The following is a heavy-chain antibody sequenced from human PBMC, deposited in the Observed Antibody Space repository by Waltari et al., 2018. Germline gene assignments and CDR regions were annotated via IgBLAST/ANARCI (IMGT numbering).Heavy chain of an antibody. D-gene: IGHD2-21*02. CDR1: GFSFNTYG. Sequence: EVQLLESGGGSPAPGGSLRLSCEASGFSFNTYGMVWVGQAPGKGLEWVAFINGRGGIASQAASLKGRFTISRDNSKSTVFLLMNSLRVDDTGVYYCAKDRTPSYCGGDCPGYYGVDVWGQGTTVTVSS. V-gene: IGHV3-23*01. CDR2: INGRGGIA. CDR3: AKDRTPSYCGGDCPGYYGVDV. J-gene: IGHJ6*02.